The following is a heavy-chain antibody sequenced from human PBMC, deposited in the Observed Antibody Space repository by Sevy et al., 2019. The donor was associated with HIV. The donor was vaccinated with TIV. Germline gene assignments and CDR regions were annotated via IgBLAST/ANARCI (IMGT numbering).Heavy chain of an antibody. CDR3: ARGYGSGSPPDY. J-gene: IGHJ4*02. CDR2: NSVTSGNT. D-gene: IGHD3-10*01. Sequence: GGSLRLSCAGSGFTFSTYAMSWVRQAPGKGLEWVSGNSVTSGNTYYADSMKGRSTISRDNFNKKWYLEINSLTADDTAVYYCARGYGSGSPPDYWGQGTLVTVSS. CDR1: GFTFSTYA. V-gene: IGHV3-23*01.